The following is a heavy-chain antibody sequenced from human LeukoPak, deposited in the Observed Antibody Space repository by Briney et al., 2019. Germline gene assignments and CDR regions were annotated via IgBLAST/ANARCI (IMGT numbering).Heavy chain of an antibody. D-gene: IGHD3-3*01. J-gene: IGHJ4*02. CDR2: MNPNSGNT. V-gene: IGHV1-8*01. Sequence: ASVKVSRKASGYTFTSYDINWVRQATGQGLEWMGWMNPNSGNTGYAQKFQGRVTMTRNTSISTAYMELSSLRSEDTAVYYCARGGLDFWSGYLGGYYFDYWGQGTLVTVSS. CDR1: GYTFTSYD. CDR3: ARGGLDFWSGYLGGYYFDY.